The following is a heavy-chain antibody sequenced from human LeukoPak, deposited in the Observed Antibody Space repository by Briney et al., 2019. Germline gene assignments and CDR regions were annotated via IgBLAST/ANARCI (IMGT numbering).Heavy chain of an antibody. J-gene: IGHJ5*02. D-gene: IGHD6-13*01. CDR1: GGSISSYY. CDR3: ARVVFIAAAGNWFDP. V-gene: IGHV4-59*01. Sequence: SETLSLTCTVSGGSISSYYWSWIRQPPGKGLEWIGYIYYSGSTNYNPSLKSRVTISVDTSKNQFSLKLSSVTAADTAVYYCARVVFIAAAGNWFDPWGQGTLVTVSS. CDR2: IYYSGST.